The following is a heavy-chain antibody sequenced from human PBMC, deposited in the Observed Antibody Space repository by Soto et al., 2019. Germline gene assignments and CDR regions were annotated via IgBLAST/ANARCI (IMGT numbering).Heavy chain of an antibody. D-gene: IGHD3-3*01. CDR1: GCTLSDYP. V-gene: IGHV3-49*03. CDR2: IRTAAYGGTT. CDR3: TRAIRLSGDAFDI. Sequence: GGSLILSCSASGCTLSDYPMSWFRQAPGKGLEWVAYIRTAAYGGTTEYAASVKDRFTISRDDSESIASLQMNSLKTEDTAVYYCTRAIRLSGDAFDIWGQGTMVTVSS. J-gene: IGHJ3*02.